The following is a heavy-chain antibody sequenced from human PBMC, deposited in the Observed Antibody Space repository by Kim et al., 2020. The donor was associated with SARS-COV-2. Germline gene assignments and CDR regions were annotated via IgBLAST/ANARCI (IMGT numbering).Heavy chain of an antibody. CDR3: ATLSTSMVLY. D-gene: IGHD2-8*01. CDR2: IYHSGTT. J-gene: IGHJ4*02. Sequence: SETLYLTCTVSGGSVSRSSYYWGWIRQPPGKGLEWIGSIYHSGTTYYKEPLKSRVTISADTSQNQFSLNLTSVTAADTAVYYCATLSTSMVLYWGQGIPVTVSS. V-gene: IGHV4-39*01. CDR1: GGSVSRSSYY.